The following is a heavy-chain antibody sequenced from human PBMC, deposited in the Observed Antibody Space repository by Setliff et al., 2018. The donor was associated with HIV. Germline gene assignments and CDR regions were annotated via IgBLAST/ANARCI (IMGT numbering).Heavy chain of an antibody. CDR1: GFTFSIYA. J-gene: IGHJ4*02. Sequence: GGSLRLSCAASGFTFSIYAMHWVRQAPGKGLEWVAFISYDGSYEYYADSVKGRFTISRDNTKNTLYLQMNSLRAEDTAVYYCARDPFLAQGFWSGYYSDYWGQGTLVTVSS. D-gene: IGHD3-3*01. CDR3: ARDPFLAQGFWSGYYSDY. CDR2: ISYDGSYE. V-gene: IGHV3-30*04.